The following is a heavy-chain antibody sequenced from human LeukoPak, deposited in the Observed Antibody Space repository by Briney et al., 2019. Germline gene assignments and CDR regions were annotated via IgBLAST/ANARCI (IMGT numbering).Heavy chain of an antibody. CDR3: APSSPGFDY. J-gene: IGHJ4*02. D-gene: IGHD2-15*01. V-gene: IGHV4-39*01. CDR1: GGSISSSSYY. Sequence: SGTLSLTCTVSGGSISSSSYYWGWVRQPPGKGLEWIGSIYYSGSTYYNPSLKSRVTISVDTSKNQSSLKLSSVTVADTAVYYCAPSSPGFDYWGQGTLVTVSS. CDR2: IYYSGST.